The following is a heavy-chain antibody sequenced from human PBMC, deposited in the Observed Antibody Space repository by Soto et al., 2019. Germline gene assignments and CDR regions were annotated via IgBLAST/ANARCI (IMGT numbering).Heavy chain of an antibody. Sequence: ASVKVSCKASGGTFSSYAISWVRQAPGQGLEWMGGIIPIFGTANYAQKFQGRVTITADESTSTAYMELSSLRSEDTAVYYCARVTCYYDSSGYYYVSYYYYGMDVWGQGTTVTVSS. CDR3: ARVTCYYDSSGYYYVSYYYYGMDV. CDR1: GGTFSSYA. V-gene: IGHV1-69*13. D-gene: IGHD3-22*01. CDR2: IIPIFGTA. J-gene: IGHJ6*02.